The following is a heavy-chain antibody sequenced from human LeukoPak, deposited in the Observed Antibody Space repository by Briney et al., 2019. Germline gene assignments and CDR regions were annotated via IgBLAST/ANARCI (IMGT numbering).Heavy chain of an antibody. CDR3: TRQYCTGGNCDTFDY. CDR2: VFYSGNT. CDR1: GGSITTSDFY. D-gene: IGHD2-15*01. V-gene: IGHV4-39*01. Sequence: SETLSLTCTVSGGSITTSDFYWGWVRQPPGKGLECIGTVFYSGNTYYNPSLKSRVTMFADTSKNQFSLRLSSVTAADTAVYYCTRQYCTGGNCDTFDYWGQGTLVTVSS. J-gene: IGHJ4*02.